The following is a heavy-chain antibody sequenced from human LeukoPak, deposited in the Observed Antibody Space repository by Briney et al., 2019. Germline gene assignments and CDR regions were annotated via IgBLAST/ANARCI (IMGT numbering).Heavy chain of an antibody. Sequence: GGSLRLSCAASGFTFSSYSMNWVRQAPGKGLEWVSSLSSSSTIYYAASVKGRFTISRDNAKNSLYLQMNSLRAEDTAVYYCARDSTRSVNYMDVWGKGTTVTVSS. CDR2: LSSSSTI. CDR3: ARDSTRSVNYMDV. CDR1: GFTFSSYS. J-gene: IGHJ6*03. V-gene: IGHV3-48*04. D-gene: IGHD2-2*01.